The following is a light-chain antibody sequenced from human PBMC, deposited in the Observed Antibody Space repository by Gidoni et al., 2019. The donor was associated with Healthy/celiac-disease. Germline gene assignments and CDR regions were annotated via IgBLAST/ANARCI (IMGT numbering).Light chain of an antibody. CDR3: QQYYSTLT. V-gene: IGKV4-1*01. J-gene: IGKJ4*01. Sequence: DIVMTQSPASLAVSLGERATINCKSSQSVLYSSNNKNYLAWYQQKPGQPPKLLIYWAPTREAGVPDRFSGSGSGTDFTLTISSLQAEDVAVYYCQQYYSTLTFGGGTKVEIK. CDR2: WAP. CDR1: QSVLYSSNNKNY.